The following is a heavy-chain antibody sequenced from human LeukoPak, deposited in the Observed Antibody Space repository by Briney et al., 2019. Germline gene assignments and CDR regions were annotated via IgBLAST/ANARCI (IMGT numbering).Heavy chain of an antibody. CDR3: VSQGDH. J-gene: IGHJ4*02. CDR2: IYHNGNT. Sequence: SETLSLTCTVSGGSISSSSYYWGWIRQPPGKGLEWIGQIYHNGNTNYNPSLKSRVTISADMSKNQFSLKLTFMTAADTAMYYCVSQGDHWGQGTLVTVSS. CDR1: GGSISSSSYY. V-gene: IGHV4-39*07.